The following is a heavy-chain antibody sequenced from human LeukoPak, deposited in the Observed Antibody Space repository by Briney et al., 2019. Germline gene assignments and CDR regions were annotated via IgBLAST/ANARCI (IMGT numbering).Heavy chain of an antibody. Sequence: GGSLRLSCAASGFTFSSYAMSWVRQAPGKGLEWVSAISGSGGSTYYADSVKGRFTISRDNSKNTRYLQMNSLRAEDTAVYYCAKDSGDIVVVVAATKANHFDYWGQGTLVTVSS. CDR1: GFTFSSYA. V-gene: IGHV3-23*01. J-gene: IGHJ4*02. CDR3: AKDSGDIVVVVAATKANHFDY. CDR2: ISGSGGST. D-gene: IGHD2-15*01.